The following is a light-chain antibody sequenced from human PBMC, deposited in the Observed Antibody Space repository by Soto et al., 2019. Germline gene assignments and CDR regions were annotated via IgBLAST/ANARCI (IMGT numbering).Light chain of an antibody. CDR3: SSYTSSRTVL. Sequence: QSALTQPASVSGSPGQSITISCTGTSSDVGGYNFVSWYQQHPGKAPKIIIYDVTNRPSGVSNRFSGSKSGNTASLTISGLQAEDEGDYYCSSYTSSRTVLFGGGTQLTVL. J-gene: IGLJ2*01. CDR1: SSDVGGYNF. CDR2: DVT. V-gene: IGLV2-14*03.